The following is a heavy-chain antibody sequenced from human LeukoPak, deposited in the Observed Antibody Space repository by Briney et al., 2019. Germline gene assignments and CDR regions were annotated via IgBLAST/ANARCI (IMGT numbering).Heavy chain of an antibody. V-gene: IGHV4-39*01. Sequence: SVTLSLTCTVSGGSISSSSYYWGWIRQPPGKGLEWIGSIYYSGSTYYNPSLKSRVTISVDTSKNQFSLKLSSVTAADTAVYYCAKGPLRGTAAAIDYWGQGTLVTVSS. J-gene: IGHJ4*02. CDR2: IYYSGST. D-gene: IGHD2-2*01. CDR3: AKGPLRGTAAAIDY. CDR1: GGSISSSSYY.